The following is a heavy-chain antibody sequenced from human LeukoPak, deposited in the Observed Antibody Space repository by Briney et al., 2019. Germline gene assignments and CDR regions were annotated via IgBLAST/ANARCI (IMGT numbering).Heavy chain of an antibody. D-gene: IGHD4-17*01. CDR1: GFTFSSYS. Sequence: GGSLRLSCAASGFTFSSYSMNWVRQAPGKGLEWVSSISSSSSYIYYADSVKGRFTISRDNAKNSLYLQMNSLRAEDTAVYYCARDYGTNGDYGIIFDYWGQGTLVTVSS. CDR3: ARDYGTNGDYGIIFDY. J-gene: IGHJ4*02. V-gene: IGHV3-21*01. CDR2: ISSSSSYI.